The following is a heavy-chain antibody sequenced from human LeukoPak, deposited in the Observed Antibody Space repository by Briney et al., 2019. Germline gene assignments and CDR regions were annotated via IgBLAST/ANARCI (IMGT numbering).Heavy chain of an antibody. CDR3: TRHLDLYERPNVLMVYQYYYYYYMDV. CDR1: GFTFSGSA. Sequence: PGGSLRLSCAASGFTFSGSAMHWVRQASGKGLEWVGRIRSKANSYATAYAASVKGRFTISRDDSKNTAYLQMNSLKTEDTAVYYCTRHLDLYERPNVLMVYQYYYYYYMDVWGKGTTVTVSS. V-gene: IGHV3-73*01. CDR2: IRSKANSYAT. J-gene: IGHJ6*03. D-gene: IGHD2-8*01.